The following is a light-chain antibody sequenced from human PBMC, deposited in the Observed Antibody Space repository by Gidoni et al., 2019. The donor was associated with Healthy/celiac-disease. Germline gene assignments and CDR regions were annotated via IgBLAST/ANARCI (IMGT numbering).Light chain of an antibody. CDR1: SSNIGNNY. Sequence: QSVLTQPPSVSAAPGQKVTISCSGNSSNIGNNYVSWDQQLPGTAPKLLIYDNNKRPSGIPDRFSGPKSCTAATPGITRPQNGEEAHYYCRTRERRLSFYFFGTGTKVTVL. CDR3: RTRERRLSFYF. CDR2: DNN. V-gene: IGLV1-51*01. J-gene: IGLJ1*01.